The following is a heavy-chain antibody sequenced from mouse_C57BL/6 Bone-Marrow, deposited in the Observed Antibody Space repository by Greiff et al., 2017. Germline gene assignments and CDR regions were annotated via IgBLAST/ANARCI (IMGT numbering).Heavy chain of an antibody. Sequence: VQLQQPGAELVKPGASVKMSCKASGYTFTSYWITWVKQRPGQGLEWIGDIYPGSGSTNYNEKFKSKATLTVDTSSSTAYMQLSSLTSEDSAVYYCAREKGDYDYDEKVWFAYWGQGTLVTVSA. CDR1: GYTFTSYW. J-gene: IGHJ3*01. CDR2: IYPGSGST. CDR3: AREKGDYDYDEKVWFAY. D-gene: IGHD2-4*01. V-gene: IGHV1-55*01.